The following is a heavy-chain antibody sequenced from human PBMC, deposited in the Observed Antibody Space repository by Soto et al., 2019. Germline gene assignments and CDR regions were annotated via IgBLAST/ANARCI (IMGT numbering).Heavy chain of an antibody. D-gene: IGHD6-19*01. CDR2: ISAFNAKT. J-gene: IGHJ4*02. CDR1: GYTYFSYG. Sequence: QVQLVQSGAEVKKPGASVKVSCTASGYTYFSYGISWVRQAPGQGLEWLGWISAFNAKTNYAPKFQARVTLTTDASTSTAYMELRGLRSDDTAVYFCARDAIAGAGAFDYWGQGAPVIVSS. V-gene: IGHV1-18*04. CDR3: ARDAIAGAGAFDY.